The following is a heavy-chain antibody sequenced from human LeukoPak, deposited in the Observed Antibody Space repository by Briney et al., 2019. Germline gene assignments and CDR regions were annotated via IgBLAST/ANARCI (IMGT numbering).Heavy chain of an antibody. CDR3: ARKGIGGSRYQNMDV. CDR1: GFTFSSYA. Sequence: PGGSLRLSCAASGFTFSSYAMSWVRQAPGKGPEWVSTISIDGGGTYYADSVKGRFTVSRDTSKNTLYLQMNSLRAEDTAVYYCARKGIGGSRYQNMDVWGKGTTVTVSS. J-gene: IGHJ6*03. CDR2: ISIDGGGT. V-gene: IGHV3-23*01. D-gene: IGHD6-25*01.